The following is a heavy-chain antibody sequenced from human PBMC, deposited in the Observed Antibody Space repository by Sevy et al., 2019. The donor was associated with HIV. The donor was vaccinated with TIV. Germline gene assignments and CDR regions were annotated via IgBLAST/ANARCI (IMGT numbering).Heavy chain of an antibody. V-gene: IGHV1-2*02. J-gene: IGHJ4*02. CDR1: GYTFTGYY. D-gene: IGHD5-12*01. CDR2: INTLSGGT. Sequence: ASVKVSCKASGYTFTGYYMHWVRQTPGQGLEWVGWINTLSGGTNYAQKFQGRATMTRDTSISTAYMEVTRLRSDDTAVFYCPRGFSGYDLFPSGFDYWGQGTLVTVSS. CDR3: PRGFSGYDLFPSGFDY.